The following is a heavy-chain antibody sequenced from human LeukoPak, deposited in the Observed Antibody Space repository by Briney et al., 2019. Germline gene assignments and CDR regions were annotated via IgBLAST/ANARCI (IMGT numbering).Heavy chain of an antibody. CDR2: ISGSGGST. CDR3: ARALNWGYNY. V-gene: IGHV3-23*01. D-gene: IGHD7-27*01. J-gene: IGHJ4*02. CDR1: GFTFSSYA. Sequence: GASLRLSCAASGFTFSSYAMSWVRQAPGKGLEWVSAISGSGGSTYYADSVKGRFTISRDNSKNTLYLQMNSLRAEDTAVYYCARALNWGYNYWGQGTLSPSPQ.